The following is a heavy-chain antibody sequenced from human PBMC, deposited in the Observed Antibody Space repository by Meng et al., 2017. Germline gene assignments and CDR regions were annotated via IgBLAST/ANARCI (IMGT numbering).Heavy chain of an antibody. Sequence: QVQVLQVGAGVKEPGASVKVSCTPSAYTFTAYYIHWVRQAPGQGLDWMGRIDPNSGVTEYAQKFQGRVTMTRDTSTSTVYMELSSLRSEDTAVYYCAREFRGTFYFDYWGQGSLVTVSS. D-gene: IGHD1-1*01. CDR2: IDPNSGVT. V-gene: IGHV1-2*06. J-gene: IGHJ4*02. CDR3: AREFRGTFYFDY. CDR1: AYTFTAYY.